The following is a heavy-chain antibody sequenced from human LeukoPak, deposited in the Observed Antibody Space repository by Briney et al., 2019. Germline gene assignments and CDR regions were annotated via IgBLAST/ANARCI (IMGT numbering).Heavy chain of an antibody. CDR2: ISGSSGST. CDR1: GFTFSSYA. D-gene: IGHD6-6*01. J-gene: IGHJ5*02. Sequence: GGSLRLSCAASGFTFSSYAMSCLRHAPGRALEWVSPISGSSGSTYYADSVKGRLIIPRDNSKNTLYVKMNTLRREDGAVYYCAKEPLRPPYSCSFFWFDPWRQPTLVTDCS. CDR3: AKEPLRPPYSCSFFWFDP. V-gene: IGHV3-23*01.